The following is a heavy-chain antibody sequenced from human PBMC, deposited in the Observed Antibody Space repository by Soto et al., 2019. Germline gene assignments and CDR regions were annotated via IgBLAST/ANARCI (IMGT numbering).Heavy chain of an antibody. V-gene: IGHV4-39*01. D-gene: IGHD3-3*01. J-gene: IGHJ5*02. CDR1: GGSIIRSIYY. CDR2: TYYSGSA. Sequence: PSETLSLTCTVSGGSIIRSIYYWGWIRQPPGKGLEWIGSTYYSGSANYNPSLKSRVTISVDTSKNQFSLELSSLTAADTAVYYCARHGDFWSGSQGYNWFDPWGQGTLVTVS. CDR3: ARHGDFWSGSQGYNWFDP.